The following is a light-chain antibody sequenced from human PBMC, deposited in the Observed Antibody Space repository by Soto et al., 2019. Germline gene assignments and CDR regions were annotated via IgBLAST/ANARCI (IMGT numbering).Light chain of an antibody. CDR1: SSNIGAGYG. V-gene: IGLV1-40*01. J-gene: IGLJ2*01. CDR2: NYV. Sequence: QSVLTQPPSVSRAPGQRVTISCAGTSSNIGAGYGVHWYQQLPGRAPKLLIHNYVNRPSGVPDRFSGSKSGTSASLAITGLQGEDEGDYYCQSYDSNLSGSLFGGGTKVTVL. CDR3: QSYDSNLSGSL.